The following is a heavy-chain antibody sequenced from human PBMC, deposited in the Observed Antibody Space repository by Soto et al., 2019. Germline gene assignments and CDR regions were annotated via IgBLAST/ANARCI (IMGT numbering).Heavy chain of an antibody. J-gene: IGHJ4*02. CDR3: ARVYSGSYSDS. CDR1: GGSISSSNW. D-gene: IGHD1-26*01. V-gene: IGHV4-4*02. CDR2: IFHSGST. Sequence: SETLSLTCAVSGGSISSSNWWSWVRQPPGKGLEWIGEIFHSGSTNYNPSLKTRFTISVDKSKNQFSLKLSSLTAADTAVYYCARVYSGSYSDSWGQGTLVTVSS.